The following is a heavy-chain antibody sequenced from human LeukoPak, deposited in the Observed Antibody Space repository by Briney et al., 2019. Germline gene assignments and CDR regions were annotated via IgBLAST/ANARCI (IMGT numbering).Heavy chain of an antibody. D-gene: IGHD3-16*02. J-gene: IGHJ4*02. CDR3: ARTYITFGGVIVPFDF. CDR2: ISRSGNTR. Sequence: GGSLRLSCAASGFTFSDYYMNWIRQAPGKGLEWVSYISRSGNTRYYADSVTGRFTISRDNAKNSLYMQMNSLRAEDTAVYYCARTYITFGGVIVPFDFWGQGTLVTVSS. CDR1: GFTFSDYY. V-gene: IGHV3-11*01.